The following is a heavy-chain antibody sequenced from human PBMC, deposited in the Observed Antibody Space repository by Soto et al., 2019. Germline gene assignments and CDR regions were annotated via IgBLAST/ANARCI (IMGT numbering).Heavy chain of an antibody. CDR2: IYYSGST. V-gene: IGHV4-30-4*01. CDR1: GGSTSSGDYY. CDR3: ARENNVLPGGYFDY. Sequence: SETLSLTCTVSGGSTSSGDYYWIWIRQPPGKGLEWIGYIYYSGSTYYNPSLKSRVTISVDRSKNQFSLKLSSVTAADTAVYYCARENNVLPGGYFDYWGQGTLVTVSS. J-gene: IGHJ4*02. D-gene: IGHD3-10*01.